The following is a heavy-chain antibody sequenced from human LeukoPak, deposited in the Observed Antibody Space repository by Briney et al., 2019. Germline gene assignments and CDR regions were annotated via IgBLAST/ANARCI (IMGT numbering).Heavy chain of an antibody. CDR1: GFTFSDYT. Sequence: QTGGSLRLSCTASGFTFSDYTMNWVRQAPGKGLEWISYITKRGDSMYYGDSVKGRFTISRDNSKDTLYLQMNSLRAEDTAVYYCAKDSRDIVVVIASLVDYWGQGTLVTVSS. V-gene: IGHV3-48*01. J-gene: IGHJ4*02. CDR3: AKDSRDIVVVIASLVDY. D-gene: IGHD2-15*01. CDR2: ITKRGDSM.